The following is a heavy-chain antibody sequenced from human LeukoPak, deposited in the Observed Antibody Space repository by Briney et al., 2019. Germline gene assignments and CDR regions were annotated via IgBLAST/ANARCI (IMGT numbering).Heavy chain of an antibody. V-gene: IGHV3-49*04. D-gene: IGHD6-13*01. Sequence: GGSLRLSCTASAFTFGDYTMNWVRQAPGKGLEWVGLIRRKSYGGATEYAASVKDRFTISRDDSKSIAYLQMNSLETEDTALYYCTRVTYSNTWFEAYFDYWGQGTLVTVSS. CDR1: AFTFGDYT. J-gene: IGHJ4*02. CDR2: IRRKSYGGAT. CDR3: TRVTYSNTWFEAYFDY.